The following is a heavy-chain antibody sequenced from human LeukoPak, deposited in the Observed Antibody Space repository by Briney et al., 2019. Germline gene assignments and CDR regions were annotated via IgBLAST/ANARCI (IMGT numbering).Heavy chain of an antibody. V-gene: IGHV1-69*13. CDR1: GHTFTSYG. CDR3: ARGGAAAVLDY. Sequence: GASVKVSCKASGHTFTSYGISWVRQAPGQGLEWMGGIIPIFGTANYAQKFQGRVTITADESTSTAYMELSSLRSEDTAVYYCARGGAAAVLDYWGQGTLVTVSS. J-gene: IGHJ4*02. D-gene: IGHD6-13*01. CDR2: IIPIFGTA.